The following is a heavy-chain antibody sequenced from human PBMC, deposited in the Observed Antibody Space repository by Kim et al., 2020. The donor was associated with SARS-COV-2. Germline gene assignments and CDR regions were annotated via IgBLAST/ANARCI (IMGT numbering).Heavy chain of an antibody. V-gene: IGHV3-48*04. CDR2: ISSSSSTI. CDR3: ARDERGDGYNYRFGHIMGAFDI. Sequence: GGSLRLSCAASGFTFSSYSMNWVRQAPGKGLEWVSYISSSSSTIYYADSVKGRFTISRDNAKNSLYLQMNSLRAKDTAVYYCARDERGDGYNYRFGHIMGAFDIWGQGTMVTVSS. J-gene: IGHJ3*02. D-gene: IGHD5-12*01. CDR1: GFTFSSYS.